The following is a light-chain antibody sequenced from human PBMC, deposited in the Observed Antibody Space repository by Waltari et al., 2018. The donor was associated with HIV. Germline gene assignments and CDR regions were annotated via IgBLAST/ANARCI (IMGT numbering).Light chain of an antibody. J-gene: IGKJ1*01. Sequence: EIVMTQSPATLSVSPGERVTLSCRASQSVNTNVAWYQQKPGQAPRLLIYGASNRDTGTPARFSGSGSGTEFTLTISSLQSEDSAVYYCQQSNDRPRTFGQGTKVEIK. CDR3: QQSNDRPRT. CDR2: GAS. CDR1: QSVNTN. V-gene: IGKV3-15*01.